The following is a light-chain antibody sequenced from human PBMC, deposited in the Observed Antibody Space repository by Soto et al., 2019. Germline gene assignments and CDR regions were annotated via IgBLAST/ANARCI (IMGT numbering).Light chain of an antibody. J-gene: IGLJ1*01. CDR3: CSNTGSNTYV. CDR2: DVS. CDR1: SSDVGGYNS. Sequence: QSALTQPLSVSGSPGQSVTISFTGTSSDVGGYNSVSWYQHHPGEAPKVMIYDVSKRPSGVRDRFSGSKSGNTASLTISGLQAEDEADYYCCSNTGSNTYVFGTGTKLTVL. V-gene: IGLV2-11*01.